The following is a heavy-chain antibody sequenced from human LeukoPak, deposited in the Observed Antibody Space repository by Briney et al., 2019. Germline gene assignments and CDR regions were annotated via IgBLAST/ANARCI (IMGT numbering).Heavy chain of an antibody. CDR1: GGSISSYY. D-gene: IGHD3-9*01. J-gene: IGHJ6*03. Sequence: PSETLSLTCTVSGGSISSYYWSWIRQPAGKGLEWIGRIYSSGSTNYNPSLKSRVTMSVDTSKNQFSLKLSSVTAADTAVYYCARGMSYDSLTGRYYYIDVWGKGTTVTISS. CDR2: IYSSGST. V-gene: IGHV4-4*07. CDR3: ARGMSYDSLTGRYYYIDV.